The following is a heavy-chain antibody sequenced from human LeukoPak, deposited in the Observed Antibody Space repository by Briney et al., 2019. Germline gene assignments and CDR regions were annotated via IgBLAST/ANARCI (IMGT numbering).Heavy chain of an antibody. Sequence: ASVKVSCKASGYTFTSYGISWVRQAPGQGLEWMGWISAHNGNTNYAQKLQGRVTMTTDTSTSTAYMELRSLRSDDTAVYYCAREKPRGIRGGDGMYYFDYWGQGTLVTVSS. CDR3: AREKPRGIRGGDGMYYFDY. J-gene: IGHJ4*02. V-gene: IGHV1-18*04. D-gene: IGHD2-21*02. CDR2: ISAHNGNT. CDR1: GYTFTSYG.